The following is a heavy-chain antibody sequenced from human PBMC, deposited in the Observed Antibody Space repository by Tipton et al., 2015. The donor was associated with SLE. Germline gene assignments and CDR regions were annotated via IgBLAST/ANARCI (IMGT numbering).Heavy chain of an antibody. CDR1: GGSISSSSYY. CDR2: IYYSGST. Sequence: TLSLTCTVSGGSISSSSYYWGWIRQPPGKGLEWIGSIYYSGSTYYNPSLKSRVTISVDTSKNQFYLRVNSVTAADTAVYYCARGGGSYYDYWGQGTLVTVSS. D-gene: IGHD1-26*01. CDR3: ARGGGSYYDY. J-gene: IGHJ4*02. V-gene: IGHV4-39*01.